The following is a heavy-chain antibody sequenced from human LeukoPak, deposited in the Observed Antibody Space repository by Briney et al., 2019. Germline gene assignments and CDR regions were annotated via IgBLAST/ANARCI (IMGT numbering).Heavy chain of an antibody. D-gene: IGHD1-26*01. J-gene: IGHJ4*02. Sequence: TGGSLRLSCAASGFPLSNHWMTWVRQAPGKGLEWVATITQGGTDKFYVDSVKGRFTISGDNAKNSLYLQMNSLRAEDTAVYYCARDPFELWGQGTLVTVSS. V-gene: IGHV3-7*01. CDR3: ARDPFEL. CDR1: GFPLSNHW. CDR2: ITQGGTDK.